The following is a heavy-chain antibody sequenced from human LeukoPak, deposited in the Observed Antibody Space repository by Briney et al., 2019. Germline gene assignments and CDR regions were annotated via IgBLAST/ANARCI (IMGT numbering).Heavy chain of an antibody. J-gene: IGHJ4*02. V-gene: IGHV1-24*01. CDR1: GYTLTELS. Sequence: ASVKVSCKVSGYTLTELSMHWVRQAPGKGLEWMGGFDPEDGETIYAQKFQGRVTMTRDTSTSTVYMELSSLRSEDTAVYYCARDSSGWSRGGDYWGQGTLVTVSS. CDR3: ARDSSGWSRGGDY. CDR2: FDPEDGET. D-gene: IGHD6-19*01.